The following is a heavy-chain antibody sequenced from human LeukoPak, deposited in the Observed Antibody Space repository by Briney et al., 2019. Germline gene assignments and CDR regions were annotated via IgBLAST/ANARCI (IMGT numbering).Heavy chain of an antibody. CDR3: AKGAPSSSSIFDF. V-gene: IGHV1-2*06. CDR1: GYTFTGYY. CDR2: INPNSGGT. D-gene: IGHD6-6*01. Sequence: ASVKVSCKASGYTFTGYYMHWVRQAPGQGLEWMGRINPNSGGTNYAQKFQGRVTMTRDTSISTAYMELSRLRSDDTAVYYCAKGAPSSSSIFDFWGPGTLVTVSS. J-gene: IGHJ4*02.